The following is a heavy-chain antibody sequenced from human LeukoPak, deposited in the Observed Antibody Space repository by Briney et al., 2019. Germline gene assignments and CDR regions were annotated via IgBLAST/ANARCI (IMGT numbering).Heavy chain of an antibody. J-gene: IGHJ5*02. CDR3: AKDGYGSGVNWFDP. Sequence: GGSLSLSCAASGFTFSSYEMNWVRQAPGKGVEGVSYISSSGSTIYYADSVKGRFTISIDNSKNTLYLQMNSLRAEDTAVYYCAKDGYGSGVNWFDPWGQGTLVTVSS. V-gene: IGHV3-48*03. CDR1: GFTFSSYE. D-gene: IGHD3-10*01. CDR2: ISSSGSTI.